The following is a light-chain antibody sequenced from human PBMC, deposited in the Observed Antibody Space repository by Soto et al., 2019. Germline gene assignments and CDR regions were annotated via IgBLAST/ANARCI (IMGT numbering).Light chain of an antibody. CDR3: TSYTSSITDV. Sequence: QSVLTQPPSASGTPGQRVTISCSGSSSNIGSGSVNWYQQHPGKAPKLMIYEVSNRPSGVSNRFSGSKSGNTASLTISGLQAEDEADYYCTSYTSSITDVFGTGTKLTVL. V-gene: IGLV2-14*01. CDR2: EVS. CDR1: SSNIGSGS. J-gene: IGLJ1*01.